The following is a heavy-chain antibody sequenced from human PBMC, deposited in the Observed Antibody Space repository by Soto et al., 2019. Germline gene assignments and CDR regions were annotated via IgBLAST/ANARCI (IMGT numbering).Heavy chain of an antibody. CDR2: IYPGDSDT. D-gene: IGHD3-3*01. Sequence: PGESLKISCKGSGYSFTSYWIGWVRQMPGKGLEWMGIIYPGDSDTRYSPSFQGQVTISADKSISTAYLQWSSLKASDTAMYYCAKTIFGVVPDSWTGYYFDYWGQGTLVTVSS. CDR1: GYSFTSYW. J-gene: IGHJ4*02. CDR3: AKTIFGVVPDSWTGYYFDY. V-gene: IGHV5-51*01.